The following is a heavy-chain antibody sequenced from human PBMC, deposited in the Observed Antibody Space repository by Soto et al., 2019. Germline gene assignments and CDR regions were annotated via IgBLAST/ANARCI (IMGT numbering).Heavy chain of an antibody. CDR2: TYYRSKWYN. Sequence: LTCAISGDSVSSNSAAWNWIRQSPSRGLEWLGRTYYRSKWYNDYAVSVKSRITINPGTSKNQFSLQLNSVTPEDTAVXXXXXXXXXXXLKIXYEDAYDFWXXGTMVTVSS. CDR1: GDSVSSNSAA. V-gene: IGHV6-1*01. CDR3: XXXXXXXXLKIXYEDAYDF. D-gene: IGHD5-12*01. J-gene: IGHJ3*01.